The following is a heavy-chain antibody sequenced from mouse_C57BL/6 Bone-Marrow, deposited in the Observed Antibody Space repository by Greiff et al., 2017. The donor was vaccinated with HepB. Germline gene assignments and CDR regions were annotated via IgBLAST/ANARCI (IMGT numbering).Heavy chain of an antibody. Sequence: EVKVVESGGGLVKPGGSLKLSCAASGFTFSDYGMHWVRQAPEKGLEWVAYISSGISTIYYADTVKGRFTISRDNAKNTLFLQMTSLRSEDTAMYYCARRYYGSSGFAYWGQGTLVTVSA. J-gene: IGHJ3*01. CDR1: GFTFSDYG. CDR3: ARRYYGSSGFAY. V-gene: IGHV5-17*01. D-gene: IGHD1-1*01. CDR2: ISSGISTI.